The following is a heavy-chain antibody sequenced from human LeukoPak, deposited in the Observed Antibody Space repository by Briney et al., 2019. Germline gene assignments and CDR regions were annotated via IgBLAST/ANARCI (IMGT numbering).Heavy chain of an antibody. CDR2: INPSGGST. CDR1: GYTFTSYY. D-gene: IGHD2-2*01. J-gene: IGHJ4*02. Sequence: ASVKVSCKASGYTFTSYYMHWVRQAPGQGLERMGIINPSGGSTSYAQKFQGRVTMTRDTSTSTVYMKLSSLRSEDTAVYYCARDAFLGCSSSSCYPDYWGQGTLVTVSS. V-gene: IGHV1-46*01. CDR3: ARDAFLGCSSSSCYPDY.